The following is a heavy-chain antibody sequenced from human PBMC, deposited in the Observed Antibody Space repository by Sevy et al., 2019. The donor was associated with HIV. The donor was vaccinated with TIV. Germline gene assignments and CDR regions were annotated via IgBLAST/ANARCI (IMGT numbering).Heavy chain of an antibody. CDR2: ISSSSSTI. V-gene: IGHV3-48*01. CDR3: ARDPDTAMMYYYYYGMDV. J-gene: IGHJ6*02. Sequence: GGSLRLSCAASGFTFSSYSMNWVRQAPGKGLEWVSYISSSSSTIYYADSVKGRFTISRDNPKNSLYLQMNSLRAEDTAVYYCARDPDTAMMYYYYYGMDVWGQGTTVTVSS. D-gene: IGHD5-18*01. CDR1: GFTFSSYS.